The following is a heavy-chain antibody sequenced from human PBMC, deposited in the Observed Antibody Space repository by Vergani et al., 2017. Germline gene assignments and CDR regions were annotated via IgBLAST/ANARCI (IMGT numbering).Heavy chain of an antibody. J-gene: IGHJ4*03. D-gene: IGHD1-20*01. CDR3: ARDSPGVTGTSSQIDY. CDR1: GGTFSSYA. CDR2: ISAYNGNT. Sequence: QVQLVQSGAEVKKPGSSVKVSCKASGGTFSSYAISWVRQAPGQGLEWMGWISAYNGNTNYAQKLQGRVTMTTDTSTSTAYMELRSLRSDDTAVYYCARDSPGVTGTSSQIDYWGQGTTVTVSS. V-gene: IGHV1-18*01.